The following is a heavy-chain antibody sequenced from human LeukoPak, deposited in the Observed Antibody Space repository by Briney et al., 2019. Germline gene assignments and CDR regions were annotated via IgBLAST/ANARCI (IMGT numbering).Heavy chain of an antibody. D-gene: IGHD3-22*01. CDR1: GGSFSGYY. Sequence: SETLSLTCAVYGGSFSGYYWSWIRQPPVKGLEWIGEINHSGSTNYNPSLKSRVTISVDTSKNQFSLKLSSVTAADTAVYYCARGPYYYDSRSAFDIWGQGTMVTVSS. CDR2: INHSGST. CDR3: ARGPYYYDSRSAFDI. V-gene: IGHV4-34*01. J-gene: IGHJ3*02.